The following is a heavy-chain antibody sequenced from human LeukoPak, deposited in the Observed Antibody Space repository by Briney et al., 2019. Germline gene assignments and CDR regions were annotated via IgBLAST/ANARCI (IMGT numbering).Heavy chain of an antibody. V-gene: IGHV3-7*01. CDR3: ARDLTNEYSSGWYAYYFDY. CDR1: GFTFSSYW. Sequence: GGSLRLSCAASGFTFSSYWMSWVRQAPGKGLEWVANIKQDGSEKYYVDSVKGRFTISRDNAKNSLYLQMNSLRAEDTAVYYCARDLTNEYSSGWYAYYFDYWGQGILVTVSS. CDR2: IKQDGSEK. J-gene: IGHJ4*02. D-gene: IGHD6-19*01.